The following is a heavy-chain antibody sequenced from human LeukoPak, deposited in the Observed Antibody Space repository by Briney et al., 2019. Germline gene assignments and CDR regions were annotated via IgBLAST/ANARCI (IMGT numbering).Heavy chain of an antibody. D-gene: IGHD3-22*01. Sequence: SETLSLTCTVSGGSISTYYWSWIRQPPGKGLQWIGYIYYSGSTNYNPSLKSRVTISVDASKNQFSLKLTSVTAADTAVYYCARGLTYYFDSSGYYVTDAFDIWGQGTMVTVSS. CDR1: GGSISTYY. CDR3: ARGLTYYFDSSGYYVTDAFDI. J-gene: IGHJ3*02. CDR2: IYYSGST. V-gene: IGHV4-59*01.